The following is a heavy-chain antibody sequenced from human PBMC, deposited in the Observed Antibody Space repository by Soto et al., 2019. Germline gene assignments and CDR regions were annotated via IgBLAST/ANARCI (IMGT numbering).Heavy chain of an antibody. CDR1: GGSISSYY. CDR3: ARGGGTRPNFDY. CDR2: IYYSGST. V-gene: IGHV4-59*01. J-gene: IGHJ4*02. D-gene: IGHD3-16*01. Sequence: QVQLQESGPGLVKPSETLSLTCTVSGGSISSYYWSWIRQPPGKGLEWIGYIYYSGSTNYNPSLKSRVTISVDTSKNQFSLKLSSVTAADTAVYYCARGGGTRPNFDYWGQGTLVTVSS.